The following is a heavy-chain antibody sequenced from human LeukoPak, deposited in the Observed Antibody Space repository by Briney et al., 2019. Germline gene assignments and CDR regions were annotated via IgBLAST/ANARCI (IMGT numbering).Heavy chain of an antibody. CDR1: GFTFSSYA. D-gene: IGHD2-21*01. CDR3: TRAFLDV. Sequence: GGSLRLSCAASGFTFSSYAMSWVRQAPGKGLEWVGFIRSKAYGGTTEYAASVKGRFTISRDDSKSIAYLQMNSLKTEDTAVYYCTRAFLDVWGKGTTVTISS. J-gene: IGHJ6*04. CDR2: IRSKAYGGTT. V-gene: IGHV3-49*04.